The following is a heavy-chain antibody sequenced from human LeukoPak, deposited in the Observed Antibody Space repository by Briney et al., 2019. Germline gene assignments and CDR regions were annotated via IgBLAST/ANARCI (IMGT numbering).Heavy chain of an antibody. D-gene: IGHD6-19*01. CDR2: IKQDGSNK. Sequence: GGSLRLSCAASGFTFSSYWMSWVRQAPGKGLEWVANIKQDGSNKYYVDSVKGRFTISRDNAKNSLYLQMNSLRTEDTAVYYCVRDNSGWYRPALGRETAYYYYYMDVWGKGTTVTVSS. CDR3: VRDNSGWYRPALGRETAYYYYYMDV. CDR1: GFTFSSYW. J-gene: IGHJ6*03. V-gene: IGHV3-7*01.